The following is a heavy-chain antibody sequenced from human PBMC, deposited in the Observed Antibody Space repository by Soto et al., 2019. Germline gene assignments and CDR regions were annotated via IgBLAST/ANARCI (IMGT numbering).Heavy chain of an antibody. V-gene: IGHV1-3*01. CDR1: GYTFTTHA. J-gene: IGHJ6*02. Sequence: ASVKGYCKAAGYTFTTHAMHWVRQAPGQSLEWMGXIXGXXXQXKXSXRXXXXVNITRDTSASTAYMELSSLRSEDTAVYYCARGKGMEENYYYYGLDIWGQGTTVTVSS. CDR2: IXGXXXQX. CDR3: ARGKGMEENYYYYGLDI. D-gene: IGHD1-1*01.